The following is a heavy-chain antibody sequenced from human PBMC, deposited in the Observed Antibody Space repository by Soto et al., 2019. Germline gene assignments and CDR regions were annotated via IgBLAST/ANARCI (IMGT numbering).Heavy chain of an antibody. Sequence: GASVKVSCKASGYTFTSYYMHWVRQAPGQGLEWMGIINPSGGSTSYAQKFQGRVTMTRDTSMSTVYMELSSLRSEDTAVYYCARRGDYYDSSGYPLRGAFDIWGQGTMVTVSS. D-gene: IGHD3-22*01. J-gene: IGHJ3*02. CDR3: ARRGDYYDSSGYPLRGAFDI. V-gene: IGHV1-46*01. CDR2: INPSGGST. CDR1: GYTFTSYY.